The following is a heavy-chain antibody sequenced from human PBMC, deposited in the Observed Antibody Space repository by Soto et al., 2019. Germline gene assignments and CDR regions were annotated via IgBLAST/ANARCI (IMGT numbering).Heavy chain of an antibody. CDR2: INQSGST. Sequence: QVQLQQWGAGLLKPSETLSLTCAVYGGSFSGYYWTWIRQPPGTGLEWLGEINQSGSTNYNPSLKSRATRSVDTSKNQFSLKLTSVTAADTAVYYCARDKITGLFDYWGQGTLVTVSS. CDR3: ARDKITGLFDY. CDR1: GGSFSGYY. J-gene: IGHJ4*02. D-gene: IGHD2-8*02. V-gene: IGHV4-34*01.